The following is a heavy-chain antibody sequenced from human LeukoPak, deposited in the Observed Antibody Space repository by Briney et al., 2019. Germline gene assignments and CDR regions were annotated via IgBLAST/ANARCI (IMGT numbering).Heavy chain of an antibody. D-gene: IGHD2-21*02. V-gene: IGHV4-4*07. J-gene: IGHJ2*01. CDR2: IYTIGST. Sequence: SETLSLTCTVSGGSISSYYWSWIRQPAGKGLEWIGRIYTIGSTKYNPSLKSRVTMSVDTSKNQFSLKLSSLTAADTAVYYCARDFGPLAYCGSDCYSADWYFDLWGRGTLVTVSS. CDR1: GGSISSYY. CDR3: ARDFGPLAYCGSDCYSADWYFDL.